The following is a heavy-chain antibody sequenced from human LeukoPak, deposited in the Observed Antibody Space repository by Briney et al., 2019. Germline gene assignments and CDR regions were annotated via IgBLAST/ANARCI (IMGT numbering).Heavy chain of an antibody. CDR2: IYYSGST. D-gene: IGHD2-15*01. CDR1: GGSISSSSYY. V-gene: IGHV4-39*01. CDR3: ASYLLGYCSGGSCYCYFDY. J-gene: IGHJ4*02. Sequence: SETLSLTCTVSGGSISSSSYYWGWIRQPPGKGLEWIGSIYYSGSTYYNPSLKSRVTISVDTSKNQFSLKLGSVTAADTAVYYCASYLLGYCSGGSCYCYFDYWGRGTLVTVSS.